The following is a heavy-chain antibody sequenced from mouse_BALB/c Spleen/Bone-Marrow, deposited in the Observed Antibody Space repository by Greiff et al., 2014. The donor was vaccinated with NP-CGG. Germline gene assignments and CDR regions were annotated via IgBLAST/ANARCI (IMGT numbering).Heavy chain of an antibody. CDR3: ARWDYAMDY. Sequence: QVQLKEPGAELVRPGASVKVSCKASGYAFTNYLIEWGKQRPGQGLEWIGVINPGSGGTNYNEKFKGKATLTADKSSSTAYMQLSSLTSDDSAVYFCARWDYAMDYWGQGTSVTVSS. J-gene: IGHJ4*01. CDR1: GYAFTNYL. V-gene: IGHV1-54*01. CDR2: INPGSGGT.